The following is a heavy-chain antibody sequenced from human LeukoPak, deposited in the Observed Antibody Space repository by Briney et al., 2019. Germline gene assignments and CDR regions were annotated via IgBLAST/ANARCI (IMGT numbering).Heavy chain of an antibody. Sequence: SETLSLTCTVSGGSISSYYWSWIRQPPGKGLEWIGYIYYSGSTNYNPSLKSRVTISVDTSKNQFSLKLSSVTAADTAVYYCAREGDFWRRSYYFDYWGQGTLVTVSS. V-gene: IGHV4-59*01. CDR2: IYYSGST. J-gene: IGHJ4*02. CDR3: AREGDFWRRSYYFDY. D-gene: IGHD3-3*01. CDR1: GGSISSYY.